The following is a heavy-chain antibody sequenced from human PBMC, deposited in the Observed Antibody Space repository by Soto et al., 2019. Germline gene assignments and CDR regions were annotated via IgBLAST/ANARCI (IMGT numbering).Heavy chain of an antibody. CDR3: ARPRYDFWSGYYGAQYYYYYGMDV. V-gene: IGHV1-69*13. CDR1: GGTFSSYA. Sequence: SVKVSCKASGGTFSSYAISWVRQAPGQGREWMGGIIPIFGTANYAQKFQGRVTITADESTSTAYMELSSLRSEDTAVYYCARPRYDFWSGYYGAQYYYYYGMDVWGQGTTVTVS. CDR2: IIPIFGTA. J-gene: IGHJ6*02. D-gene: IGHD3-3*01.